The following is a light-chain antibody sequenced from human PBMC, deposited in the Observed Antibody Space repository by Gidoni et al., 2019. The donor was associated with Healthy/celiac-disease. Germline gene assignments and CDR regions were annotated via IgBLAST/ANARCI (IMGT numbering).Light chain of an antibody. Sequence: DIQMTQSPSSLSASVGDRVTITCRASQSISSYLNWYQQIPGKAPKLLIYAASSLQSGVPSRFSGSGSGTDFTLTISSLQPEDFATYYCQQSYSTPWTFGQXTKLEIK. V-gene: IGKV1-39*01. J-gene: IGKJ2*01. CDR2: AAS. CDR3: QQSYSTPWT. CDR1: QSISSY.